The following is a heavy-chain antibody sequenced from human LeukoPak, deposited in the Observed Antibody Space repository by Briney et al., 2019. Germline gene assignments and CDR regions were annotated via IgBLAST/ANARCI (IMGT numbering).Heavy chain of an antibody. CDR2: IYSGGST. Sequence: GGTLRLSCAASEFTFSNYGMSWVRQAPGKGLEWVSIIYSGGSTFYADSVKGRFTVSRDNSKNTLYLQMNSLRAEDTAVYYCARGGSYLSAFDVWGQGTMVTVSS. CDR1: EFTFSNYG. D-gene: IGHD1-26*01. J-gene: IGHJ3*01. CDR3: ARGGSYLSAFDV. V-gene: IGHV3-53*01.